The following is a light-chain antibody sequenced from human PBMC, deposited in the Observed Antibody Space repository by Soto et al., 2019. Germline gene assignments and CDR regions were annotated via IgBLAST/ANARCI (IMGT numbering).Light chain of an antibody. CDR2: SNN. J-gene: IGLJ1*01. Sequence: QSVLTQPPSASGTPGQRVTISCSGSRSNIGSNTVSWYQHLPGTAPKLLMYSNNKRPSGVPDRFSGSKSGTSASLAIRGLQSEVEADYYCATWDDSLIGHVFRTGTKDAV. V-gene: IGLV1-44*01. CDR1: RSNIGSNT. CDR3: ATWDDSLIGHV.